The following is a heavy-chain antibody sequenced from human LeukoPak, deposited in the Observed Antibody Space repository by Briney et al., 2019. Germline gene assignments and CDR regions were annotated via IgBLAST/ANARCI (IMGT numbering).Heavy chain of an antibody. Sequence: GGSLRLSCAASGFTFSSYGMHWVRQAPVKVLEWVAVIWYDGSNKYYADSVKGRFTISRDNSKNTLYLQMNSLRAEDTAVYYCARDSSGYLPHFDYWGQGTLVTVSS. CDR2: IWYDGSNK. V-gene: IGHV3-33*01. J-gene: IGHJ4*02. D-gene: IGHD3-22*01. CDR3: ARDSSGYLPHFDY. CDR1: GFTFSSYG.